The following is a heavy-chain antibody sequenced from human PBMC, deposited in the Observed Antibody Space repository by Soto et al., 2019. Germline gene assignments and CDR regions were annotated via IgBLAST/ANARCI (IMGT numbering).Heavy chain of an antibody. V-gene: IGHV4-61*01. D-gene: IGHD2-21*01. Sequence: SETLSLTCTVSGGSVDSGSYYWSWIRQSPGKGLEWMGYIYYTGSTKYKPSLESRVTMSLDTSKNQFSLKLTSLTGADTAIYCCARIPPWVHTARGYYYGMDVWGQGTTVPVSS. CDR3: ARIPPWVHTARGYYYGMDV. CDR1: GGSVDSGSYY. J-gene: IGHJ6*02. CDR2: IYYTGST.